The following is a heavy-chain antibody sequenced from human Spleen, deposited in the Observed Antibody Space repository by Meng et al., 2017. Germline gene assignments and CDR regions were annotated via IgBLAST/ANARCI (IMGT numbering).Heavy chain of an antibody. V-gene: IGHV4-34*01. CDR2: IDHRGSF. CDR3: AGEERVHMTTFYYFDY. Sequence: SETLSLTCGVYGGSFSGYYWSWIRQPPGKGLEWIGEIDHRGSFNYNPSLKSRVNILVDTSKNHFSLKLTSVTAADTAVYYCAGEERVHMTTFYYFDYLGQGTLVTVSS. CDR1: GGSFSGYY. J-gene: IGHJ4*02. D-gene: IGHD4-11*01.